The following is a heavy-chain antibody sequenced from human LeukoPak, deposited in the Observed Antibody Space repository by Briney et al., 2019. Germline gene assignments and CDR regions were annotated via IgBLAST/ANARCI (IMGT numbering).Heavy chain of an antibody. Sequence: SETLSLTCAVYGGSFSGYYWSWIRQPPGKGLEWIGEINHSGSTNYNPSLKSRVTISLDTSKNQFSLKLSSVTAADTAVYYCARGVAVSSSGWYNYWGQGTLVTVSS. CDR3: ARGVAVSSSGWYNY. CDR1: GGSFSGYY. V-gene: IGHV4-34*01. CDR2: INHSGST. D-gene: IGHD6-19*01. J-gene: IGHJ4*02.